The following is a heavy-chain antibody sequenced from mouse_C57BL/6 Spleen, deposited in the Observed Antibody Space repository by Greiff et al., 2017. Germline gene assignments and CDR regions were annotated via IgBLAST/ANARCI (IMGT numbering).Heavy chain of an antibody. Sequence: VQLQESGAELVRPGTSVKVSCKASGYAFTNYLIEWVKQRPGQGLEWIGVINPGSGGTNYNEKFKGKAKLTADKSSSTAYMQLSSLTSEDSAVXFCARSAGGYYLDYWGQGTTLTVSS. CDR3: ARSAGGYYLDY. J-gene: IGHJ2*01. CDR2: INPGSGGT. V-gene: IGHV1-54*01. CDR1: GYAFTNYL.